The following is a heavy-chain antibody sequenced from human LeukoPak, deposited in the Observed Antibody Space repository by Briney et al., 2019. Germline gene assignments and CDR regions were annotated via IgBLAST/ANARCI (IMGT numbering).Heavy chain of an antibody. CDR2: IYYSGST. J-gene: IGHJ3*02. D-gene: IGHD7-27*01. CDR3: ARHTPNRGGDAFDI. V-gene: IGHV4-61*05. CDR1: GGSLSSNSYY. Sequence: SETLSLTCSVSGGSLSSNSYYWGWIRQPPGKGLEWIGYIYYSGSTTYNPSLKSRVTMSVDTSKTQFSLQLSSVTAADTAVYYCARHTPNRGGDAFDIWGQGTMVTVSS.